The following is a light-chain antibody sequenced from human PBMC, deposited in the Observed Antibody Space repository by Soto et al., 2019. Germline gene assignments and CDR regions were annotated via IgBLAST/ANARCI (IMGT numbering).Light chain of an antibody. CDR1: SSNIGSNA. J-gene: IGLJ3*02. CDR3: AAWDDCLNALV. Sequence: QSVLTQPPSASGTPGQRVTISCSGASSNIGSNAVNWYQQLPGTAPQLLIYTNNERPSGVPDRFSGSKSGTSASLAITGLQSEDEADYHCAAWDDCLNALVFGGGTKLTVL. V-gene: IGLV1-44*01. CDR2: TNN.